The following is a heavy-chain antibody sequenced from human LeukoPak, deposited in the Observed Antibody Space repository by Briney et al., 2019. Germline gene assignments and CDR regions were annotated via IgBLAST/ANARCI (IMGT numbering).Heavy chain of an antibody. Sequence: GGTLRLSCAGSGFXFSTSWMHWVRQAPGKALVWVSRINDDGSTVNYADSVKGRFTISRDNAKNTLYLQMSSLRAEDTAVYYCARALGGYSDYWGLGTLVSVSS. J-gene: IGHJ4*02. CDR1: GFXFSTSW. V-gene: IGHV3-74*01. CDR3: ARALGGYSDY. D-gene: IGHD3-16*01. CDR2: INDDGSTV.